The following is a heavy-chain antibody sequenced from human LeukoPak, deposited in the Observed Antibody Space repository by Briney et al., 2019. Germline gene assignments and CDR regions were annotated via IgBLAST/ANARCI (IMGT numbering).Heavy chain of an antibody. V-gene: IGHV3-49*04. Sequence: GGSLRLSCIASGFTFGNFAMTWVRQAPGKGLEWVSFIRGKPFGATTEYAASVKDRFTISRDDSQSIAYLHMNSLKTDDTAVYYCARARDRSTWSPDAFDIWGQGTVVTVSS. CDR3: ARARDRSTWSPDAFDI. J-gene: IGHJ3*02. CDR2: IRGKPFGATT. CDR1: GFTFGNFA. D-gene: IGHD6-13*01.